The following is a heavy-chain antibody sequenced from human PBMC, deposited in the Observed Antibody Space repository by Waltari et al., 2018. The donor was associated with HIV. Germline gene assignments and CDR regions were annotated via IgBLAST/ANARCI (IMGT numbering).Heavy chain of an antibody. D-gene: IGHD3-10*01. Sequence: QLQLQESGPGLVKPSETLSLTCTVSGGSIRSSSYYWGWLRQPPGKGLEWIGIIYYSGSTYYNPSLKSRVTISVDTSKNQFSLKLSSVTAADTAVYYCARYPTYGSGSYWAFYYFDYWGQGTLVTVSS. V-gene: IGHV4-39*01. J-gene: IGHJ4*02. CDR3: ARYPTYGSGSYWAFYYFDY. CDR2: IYYSGST. CDR1: GGSIRSSSYY.